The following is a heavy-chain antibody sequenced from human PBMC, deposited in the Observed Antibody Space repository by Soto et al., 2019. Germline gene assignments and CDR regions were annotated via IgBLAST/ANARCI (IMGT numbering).Heavy chain of an antibody. J-gene: IGHJ4*02. Sequence: QVQLVESGGGVVQPGRSLRLSCAASGFPFSSYGMHWVRQAPGKGLDWGAVIWYDGSNKDYAESVKGRFTISRDNSKNTLYLQMNSLRADDTAVYYCASSINWGQGTLVTVSS. CDR1: GFPFSSYG. CDR3: ASSIN. CDR2: IWYDGSNK. V-gene: IGHV3-33*01.